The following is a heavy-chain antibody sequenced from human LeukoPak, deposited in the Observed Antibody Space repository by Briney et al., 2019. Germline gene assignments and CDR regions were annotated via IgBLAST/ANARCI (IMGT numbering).Heavy chain of an antibody. J-gene: IGHJ6*03. D-gene: IGHD6-19*01. CDR1: AYTFTGYY. Sequence: ASVKVSCKASAYTFTGYYMHWVRQAPGQGLEWMGWIYPNSGGTNYAQKFQGRVTMTRDTSISTAYMELSRLRSDDTAVYYCARSEQFPYYMDVWGKGATVTVSS. V-gene: IGHV1-2*02. CDR3: ARSEQFPYYMDV. CDR2: IYPNSGGT.